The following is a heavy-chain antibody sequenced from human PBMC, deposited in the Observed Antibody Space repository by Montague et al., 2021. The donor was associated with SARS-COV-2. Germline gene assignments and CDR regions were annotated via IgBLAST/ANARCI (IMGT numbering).Heavy chain of an antibody. CDR3: ARSYYDILTAYYTPFDY. V-gene: IGHV2-70*04. CDR2: IDWDGDK. Sequence: PALVKPTQTLTLTCTFSGFPLSTSGMRASWIRQPPGKALEWLARIDWDGDKFYSTSLKTRLTISKDTSKNQVVLTMTNMDPVDTATYYCARSYYDILTAYYTPFDYWGQGTLVTVSS. J-gene: IGHJ4*02. CDR1: GFPLSTSGMR. D-gene: IGHD3-9*01.